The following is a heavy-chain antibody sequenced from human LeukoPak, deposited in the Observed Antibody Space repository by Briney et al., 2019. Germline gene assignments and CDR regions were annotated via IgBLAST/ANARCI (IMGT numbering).Heavy chain of an antibody. J-gene: IGHJ3*02. Sequence: GGSLRLSCAASGFTFSGSAMHWVRQAPGKGLEWVSYISSSSSTIYYADSVKGRFTISRDNAKNSLYLQMNSLRDEDTAVYYCARDFRELSLSYDAFDIWGQGTMVTVSS. D-gene: IGHD3-16*02. CDR1: GFTFSGSA. V-gene: IGHV3-48*02. CDR2: ISSSSSTI. CDR3: ARDFRELSLSYDAFDI.